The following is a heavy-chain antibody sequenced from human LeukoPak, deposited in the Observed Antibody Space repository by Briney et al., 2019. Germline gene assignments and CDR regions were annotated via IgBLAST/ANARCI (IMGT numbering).Heavy chain of an antibody. CDR2: AYYSGST. Sequence: SETLSLTCIVSDVSVTTRDSYWGWIRQPPGKGLEWIGSAYYSGSTYYNPSLESRLSISVDTSKNQFSLKLSSVTAADTAVYYCATQLSYDLFDYWGQGTLVTVSS. CDR1: DVSVTTRDSY. CDR3: ATQLSYDLFDY. D-gene: IGHD3-16*02. V-gene: IGHV4-39*01. J-gene: IGHJ4*02.